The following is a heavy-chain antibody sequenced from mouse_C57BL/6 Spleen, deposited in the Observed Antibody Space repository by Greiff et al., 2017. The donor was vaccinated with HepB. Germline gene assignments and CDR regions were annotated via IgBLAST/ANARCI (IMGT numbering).Heavy chain of an antibody. CDR1: GFTFSDYG. CDR2: ISSGSSTI. Sequence: DVKLVESGGGLVKPGGSLKLSCAASGFTFSDYGMHWVRQAPEKGLEWVAYISSGSSTIYYADTVKGRFTISRDNAKNTLFLQMTSLRSEDTAMYYCALPELPAWFAYWGQGTLVTVSA. J-gene: IGHJ3*01. V-gene: IGHV5-17*01. CDR3: ALPELPAWFAY.